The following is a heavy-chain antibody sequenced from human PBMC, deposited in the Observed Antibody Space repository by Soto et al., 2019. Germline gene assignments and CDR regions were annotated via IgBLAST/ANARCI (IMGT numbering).Heavy chain of an antibody. D-gene: IGHD6-13*01. CDR1: GGSFSGYY. Sequence: SETLSLTCAVYGGSFSGYYWSWIRQPPGKGLEWIGEINHSGSTNYNPSLKSRVTISVDTSKNQFSLKLSSVTAADTAVYYCARVKLGSLGNYYYGMDVWGQGTTVTVSS. CDR3: ARVKLGSLGNYYYGMDV. V-gene: IGHV4-34*01. CDR2: INHSGST. J-gene: IGHJ6*02.